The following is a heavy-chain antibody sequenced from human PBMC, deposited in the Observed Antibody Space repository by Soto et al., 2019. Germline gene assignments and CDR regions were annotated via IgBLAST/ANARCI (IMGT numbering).Heavy chain of an antibody. Sequence: QVQLVQSGAEVKKPGASVKVSCKASGYTFTSYGISWVRQAPGQGLEWIGWIRAYNGNTNYAQKLQGRVTMTTDTATSTDYMEQRSLGSDDTAVYYCARDQGGSYYYWGQGTLVTVSS. CDR2: IRAYNGNT. CDR1: GYTFTSYG. V-gene: IGHV1-18*01. D-gene: IGHD1-26*01. J-gene: IGHJ4*02. CDR3: ARDQGGSYYY.